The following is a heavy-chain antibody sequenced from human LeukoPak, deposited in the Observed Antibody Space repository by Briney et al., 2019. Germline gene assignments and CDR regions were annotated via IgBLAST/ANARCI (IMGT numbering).Heavy chain of an antibody. CDR1: GFTFSSYA. D-gene: IGHD3-16*02. CDR2: ISGSGGST. Sequence: GGSLRLSCAASGFTFSSYAMSWVRQAPGKGLEWVSAISGSGGSTYYADSVKGRFTISRNNFKNTLYLQMNSLRAEDTAVYYCAKGARGGGVIVNLYYYYYGMDVWGQGTTVTVSS. CDR3: AKGARGGGVIVNLYYYYYGMDV. J-gene: IGHJ6*02. V-gene: IGHV3-23*01.